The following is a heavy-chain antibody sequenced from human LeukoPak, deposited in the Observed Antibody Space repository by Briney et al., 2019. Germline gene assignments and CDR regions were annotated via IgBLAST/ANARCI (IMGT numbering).Heavy chain of an antibody. CDR2: IKQDGSET. V-gene: IGHV3-7*01. CDR1: GFTFSTYW. Sequence: GGSLRLSCAASGFTFSTYWMSWVRQTPGVGLEWVANIKQDGSETDYADSVKGRFTISRDNAKNSLYLQMNSLRAEDTAVYYCARGVTISNTYFQYWGQGTLVTVSS. J-gene: IGHJ1*01. CDR3: ARGVTISNTYFQY. D-gene: IGHD3-9*01.